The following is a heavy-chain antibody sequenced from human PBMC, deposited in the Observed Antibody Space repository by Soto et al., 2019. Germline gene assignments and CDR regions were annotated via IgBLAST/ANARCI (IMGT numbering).Heavy chain of an antibody. CDR3: AKKGGYGDFGIYFDY. CDR2: IRAGSDST. D-gene: IGHD4-17*01. V-gene: IGHV3-23*01. Sequence: PGGSLRLSCTASGFTFSGSPMTWVRQAPGKGLEWVATIRAGSDSTYYADSVKGRLTISRDNSKNTLYLQMNSLRAEDTAVYYCAKKGGYGDFGIYFDYWGQGTLVTVSS. CDR1: GFTFSGSP. J-gene: IGHJ4*02.